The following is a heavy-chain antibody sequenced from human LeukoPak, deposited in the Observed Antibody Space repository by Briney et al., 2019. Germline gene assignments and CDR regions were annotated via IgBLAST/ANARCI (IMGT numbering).Heavy chain of an antibody. CDR3: AREKYYYGSGSYRVIFDY. Sequence: GGSLRLSCAASGFTFSSYAMSWVRQAPGKGLEWVAVISYDGSNKYYADSVKGRFTISRDNSENTLYLQMNSLRAEDTAVYYCAREKYYYGSGSYRVIFDYWGQGTLVTVSS. CDR1: GFTFSSYA. V-gene: IGHV3-30*01. J-gene: IGHJ4*02. CDR2: ISYDGSNK. D-gene: IGHD3-10*01.